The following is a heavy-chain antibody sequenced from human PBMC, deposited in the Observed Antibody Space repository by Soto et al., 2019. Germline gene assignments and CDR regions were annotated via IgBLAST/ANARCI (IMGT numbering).Heavy chain of an antibody. Sequence: SETLSLTCAVSGGSISRGGYYWSWIRQNPGKGLEWIGYTYNSVNTYYNPSLKSRVTISVDTSKNQFSLKLTSVTAADTAVYYCARDPAPWGQGTLVTVSS. CDR3: ARDPAP. CDR2: TYNSVNT. CDR1: GGSISRGGYY. J-gene: IGHJ5*02. V-gene: IGHV4-31*11.